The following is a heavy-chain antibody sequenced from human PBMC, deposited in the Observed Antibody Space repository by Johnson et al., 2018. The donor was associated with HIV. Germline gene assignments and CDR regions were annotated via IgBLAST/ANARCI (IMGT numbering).Heavy chain of an antibody. CDR1: GFTFSSYA. V-gene: IGHV3-23*04. D-gene: IGHD3-22*01. CDR3: ARGHHDSGYPLEAFDI. CDR2: ISGSGGST. Sequence: VQLVESRGVLVQPGGSLRLSCAASGFTFSSYAMSWVRQAPGKGLEWVSAISGSGGSTYYADSVKGRFTISRDNSKNTLLLQMNSLRVDDTAMYYCARGHHDSGYPLEAFDIWGQGTMVSVSS. J-gene: IGHJ3*02.